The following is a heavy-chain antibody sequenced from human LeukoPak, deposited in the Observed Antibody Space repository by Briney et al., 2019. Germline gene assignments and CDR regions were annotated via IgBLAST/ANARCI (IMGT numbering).Heavy chain of an antibody. V-gene: IGHV3-74*01. CDR3: ARGRYYGMDV. Sequence: HPGGSLRLSYAASGFTFTSYWMHWVRQAPGKGLVWVSRVNSDGSSTTYADSVKGRFTISRDNAKNTLYLQMNSLRAEDTAVYYCARGRYYGMDVWGQGTTVTVSS. CDR2: VNSDGSST. CDR1: GFTFTSYW. J-gene: IGHJ6*02.